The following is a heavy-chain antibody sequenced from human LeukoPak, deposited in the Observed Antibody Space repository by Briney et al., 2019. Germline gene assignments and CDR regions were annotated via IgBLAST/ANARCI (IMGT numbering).Heavy chain of an antibody. V-gene: IGHV4-59*01. CDR2: IYYTGST. J-gene: IGHJ4*02. CDR3: ARYSSGWSLDY. Sequence: SETLSLTCTVSGGSMSSYYWSWIRQPPGKGGEWIGYIYYTGSTNYNPSLKSRVTISVDTSKNQFSLKLSSVTAADTAVYYCARYSSGWSLDYWGQGTLVTVSS. D-gene: IGHD6-19*01. CDR1: GGSMSSYY.